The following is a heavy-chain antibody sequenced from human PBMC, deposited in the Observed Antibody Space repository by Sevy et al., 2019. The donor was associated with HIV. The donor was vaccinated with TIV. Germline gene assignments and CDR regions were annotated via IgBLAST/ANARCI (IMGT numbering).Heavy chain of an antibody. J-gene: IGHJ6*02. Sequence: GGSLRLSCAASGFTFSDYDMHWVRQAPGKGLEWVAIISYDGNYREYADSVRGRFSMSRDNSKNTMHLQLSGLSIEDTAVYYCAKNRPPGGSSSRHGMDVWGRGTTVTVSS. D-gene: IGHD3-16*01. CDR1: GFTFSDYD. CDR2: ISYDGNYR. V-gene: IGHV3-30*18. CDR3: AKNRPPGGSSSRHGMDV.